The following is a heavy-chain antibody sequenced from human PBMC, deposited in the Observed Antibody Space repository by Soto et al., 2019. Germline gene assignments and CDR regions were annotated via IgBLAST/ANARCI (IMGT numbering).Heavy chain of an antibody. Sequence: SQTLSLTCTVSGDSVSAYYWSWVRQPPGKGLEWIGYIYYRGSTKYNPSLKSRVTISEDTSKNQFSLKLSSLTAADTAVYYCARGLANYDSSTYYYEYYFDHWGQGTLVTVSS. V-gene: IGHV4-59*02. D-gene: IGHD3-22*01. J-gene: IGHJ4*02. CDR3: ARGLANYDSSTYYYEYYFDH. CDR2: IYYRGST. CDR1: GDSVSAYY.